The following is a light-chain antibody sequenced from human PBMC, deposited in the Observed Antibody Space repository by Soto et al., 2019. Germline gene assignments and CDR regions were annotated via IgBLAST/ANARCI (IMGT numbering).Light chain of an antibody. Sequence: DIVMTQSPYSLAVSLCEIATINCKSSQSVLYSSNNKNYLASYQQKPGQPPKLLIYWASTRESGVPDRFSGSGSGTAFTLTISSLQAEDVAVYYCQQYYSTPWTFGQGTKVDIK. J-gene: IGKJ1*01. V-gene: IGKV4-1*01. CDR2: WAS. CDR1: QSVLYSSNNKNY. CDR3: QQYYSTPWT.